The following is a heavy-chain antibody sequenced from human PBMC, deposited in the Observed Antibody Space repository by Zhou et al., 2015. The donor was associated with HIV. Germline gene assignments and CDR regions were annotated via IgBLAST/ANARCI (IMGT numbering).Heavy chain of an antibody. D-gene: IGHD3-3*01. CDR2: IIPILGIA. CDR1: GGTFSSYT. CDR3: ARDGYFWSANGFDY. J-gene: IGHJ4*02. Sequence: QVQLVQSGAEVKKPGSSVKVSCKASGGTFSSYTISWVRQAPGQGLEWMGRIIPILGIANYAQKFQGRVTITADKSTSTAYMELSSLRSEDTAVYYCARDGYFWSANGFDYWGQGTLVTVSS. V-gene: IGHV1-69*08.